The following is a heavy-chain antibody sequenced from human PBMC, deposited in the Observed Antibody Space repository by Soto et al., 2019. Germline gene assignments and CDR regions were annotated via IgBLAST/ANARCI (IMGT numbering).Heavy chain of an antibody. V-gene: IGHV3-30*03. CDR2: ISYDGSNK. Sequence: GGTLRISCAASGLTFSSYGMHWVRQAPGKGLERVAVISYDGSNKYYADSVKGRFTISRDNSKNTLYLQMNSLRAEDTAVYYFSIVFSLFCCDWGVYYRMDFWGQGTTVTVSS. CDR1: GLTFSSYG. J-gene: IGHJ6*02. CDR3: SIVFSLFCCDWGVYYRMDF. D-gene: IGHD2-21*01.